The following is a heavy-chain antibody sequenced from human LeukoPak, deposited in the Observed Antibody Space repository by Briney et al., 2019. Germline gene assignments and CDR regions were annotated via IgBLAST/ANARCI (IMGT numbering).Heavy chain of an antibody. J-gene: IGHJ4*02. CDR2: ISSSSSYI. Sequence: PGGSLRLSCAASGFTFSSYSMNWVRQAPGKGLECVSSISSSSSYIYYADSVKGRFTISRDNAKNSLYLQMNSLRAEDTAVYYCARGTVEMATISYWGQGTLVTVSS. CDR3: ARGTVEMATISY. CDR1: GFTFSSYS. D-gene: IGHD5-24*01. V-gene: IGHV3-21*01.